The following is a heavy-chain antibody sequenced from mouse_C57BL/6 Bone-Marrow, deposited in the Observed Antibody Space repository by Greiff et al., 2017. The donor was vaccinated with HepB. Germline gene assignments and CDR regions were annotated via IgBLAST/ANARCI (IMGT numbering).Heavy chain of an antibody. J-gene: IGHJ1*03. CDR2: ISSGSSTI. CDR1: GFTFSDYG. Sequence: DVQLQESGGGLVKPGGSLKLSCAASGFTFSDYGMHWVRQAPEKGLEWVAYISSGSSTIYYADTVKGRFTISRDNAKNTLFLQMTSLRSEDTAMYYCARSRGWYFDVWGTGTTVTVSS. CDR3: ARSRGWYFDV. D-gene: IGHD1-1*01. V-gene: IGHV5-17*01.